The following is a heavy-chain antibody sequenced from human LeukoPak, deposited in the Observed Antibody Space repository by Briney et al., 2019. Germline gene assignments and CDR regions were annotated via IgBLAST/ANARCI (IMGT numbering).Heavy chain of an antibody. CDR2: ISYDGSNK. CDR1: GFTFSSYA. V-gene: IGHV3-30*01. J-gene: IGHJ4*02. D-gene: IGHD2-2*01. Sequence: GGSLRLSCAASGFTFSSYAMHWVRQAPGKGLECVAVISYDGSNKYYADSVKGRFTTSRDNSKNTLYLQMNSLRAEDTAVYYCARDAYVDYWGQGTLVTVSS. CDR3: ARDAYVDY.